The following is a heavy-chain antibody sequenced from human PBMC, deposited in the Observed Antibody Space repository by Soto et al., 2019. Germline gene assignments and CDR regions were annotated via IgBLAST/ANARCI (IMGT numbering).Heavy chain of an antibody. J-gene: IGHJ4*02. CDR1: GGSISSFY. CDR3: ARDRIVGSSYFDY. Sequence: SETLSLTCSVSGGSISSFYWSWIRQPAGTGLEWIGRIYSSGTTNYNPSRKGRVTMSVDTSKNQISLSLSSVTAADTAVYYCARDRIVGSSYFDYWGQGILVTSPQ. D-gene: IGHD1-26*01. V-gene: IGHV4-4*07. CDR2: IYSSGTT.